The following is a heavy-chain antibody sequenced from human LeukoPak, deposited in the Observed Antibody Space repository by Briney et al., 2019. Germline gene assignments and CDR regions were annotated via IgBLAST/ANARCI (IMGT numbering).Heavy chain of an antibody. V-gene: IGHV3-30*02. J-gene: IGHJ6*03. D-gene: IGHD4-17*01. CDR3: ARGGSTVTTPYYYYYMDV. Sequence: PGGSLRLSCAASGFTFSSYGMHWVHQAPGKGLEWVAFIRYDGSNKYYADSVKGRFTISRDNSKNTLYLQMNSLRAEDTAVYYCARGGSTVTTPYYYYYMDVWGKGTTVTVSS. CDR1: GFTFSSYG. CDR2: IRYDGSNK.